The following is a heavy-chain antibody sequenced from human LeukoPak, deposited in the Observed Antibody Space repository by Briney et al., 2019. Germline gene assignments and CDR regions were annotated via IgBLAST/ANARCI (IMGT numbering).Heavy chain of an antibody. J-gene: IGHJ4*02. CDR1: GFTFSAYS. D-gene: IGHD5-24*01. Sequence: GGSLRLSCATSGFTFSAYSMSWVRQAPGKGLEWVSHITRPGTTIYYAESVRGRFSISRDNAKNSLYLQMNSLRAEDTAVYYCARSYERRDGYNYWYEMPDYWGQGTLVTVSS. V-gene: IGHV3-48*01. CDR2: ITRPGTTI. CDR3: ARSYERRDGYNYWYEMPDY.